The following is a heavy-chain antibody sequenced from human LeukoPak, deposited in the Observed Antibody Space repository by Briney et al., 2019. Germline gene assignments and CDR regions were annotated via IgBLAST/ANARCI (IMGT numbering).Heavy chain of an antibody. CDR1: GCSVSSGSYY. Sequence: SETLSLTCTVSGCSVSSGSYYWSWIRQPPGKGLEWIGYIYYSGSTNYNPSLKSRVTISVDTSKNQFSLKLSSVTAADTAVYYCARGSYDILTGYYPLNSWGQGTLVTVSS. D-gene: IGHD3-9*01. CDR2: IYYSGST. CDR3: ARGSYDILTGYYPLNS. J-gene: IGHJ4*02. V-gene: IGHV4-61*01.